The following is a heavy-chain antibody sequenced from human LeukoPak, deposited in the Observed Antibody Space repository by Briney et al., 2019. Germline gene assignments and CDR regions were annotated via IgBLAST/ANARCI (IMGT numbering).Heavy chain of an antibody. J-gene: IGHJ6*04. CDR3: ARDYCSGGSCYSYYYYGMDV. V-gene: IGHV4-34*01. CDR2: INHSGST. CDR1: GGSFSGYY. Sequence: SETLSLTCAVYGGSFSGYYWSWIRQPPGKGLEWIGEINHSGSTNYSPSFQGHVTISADKSISTAYLQWSSLKASDTAMYYCARDYCSGGSCYSYYYYGMDVWGKGTTVTVSS. D-gene: IGHD2-15*01.